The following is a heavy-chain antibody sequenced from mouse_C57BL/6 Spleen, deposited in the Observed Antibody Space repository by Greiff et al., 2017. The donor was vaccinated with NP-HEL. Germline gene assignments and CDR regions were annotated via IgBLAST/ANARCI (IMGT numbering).Heavy chain of an antibody. V-gene: IGHV1-59*01. CDR2: IDPSDSYT. J-gene: IGHJ1*03. CDR3: ARDYRYFDV. CDR1: GYTFTSYW. Sequence: QVQLQQPGAELVRPWTSVKLSCKASGYTFTSYWMHWVKQRPGQGLEWIGVIDPSDSYTNYNQKFKGKATLTVDTSSSTAYMQLSSLTSEDSAVYYCARDYRYFDVWGTGTTVTVSS.